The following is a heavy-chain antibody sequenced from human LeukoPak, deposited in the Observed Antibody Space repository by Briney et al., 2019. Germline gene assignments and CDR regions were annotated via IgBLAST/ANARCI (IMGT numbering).Heavy chain of an antibody. CDR2: ISWNSGSI. J-gene: IGHJ4*02. V-gene: IGHV3-9*01. CDR1: GFMFDDYA. CDR3: GKATSCSSSSCPIDY. D-gene: IGHD2-2*01. Sequence: GRSLRLSCAASGFMFDDYAMHWVRQGPGKGLEWVSAISWNSGSIGYADSVKGRFTISRDNAKNSLYLQMDSLRAEDTAFYYCGKATSCSSSSCPIDYWGRGTLVTVSS.